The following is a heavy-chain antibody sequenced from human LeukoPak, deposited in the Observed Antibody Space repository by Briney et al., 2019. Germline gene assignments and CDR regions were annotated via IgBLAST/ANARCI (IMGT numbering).Heavy chain of an antibody. D-gene: IGHD3-10*01. CDR2: INPNSGGT. CDR3: ARVLPRDYYGSGSYYIPKYYFDY. J-gene: IGHJ4*02. CDR1: GYTFTGHF. V-gene: IGHV1-2*02. Sequence: ASVKVSCKTSGYTFTGHFLHWVRQAPGQGLEWMGWINPNSGGTNYAQKFQGRVTMTRDTSISTAYMELSRLRSDDTAVYYCARVLPRDYYGSGSYYIPKYYFDYWGQGTLVTVSS.